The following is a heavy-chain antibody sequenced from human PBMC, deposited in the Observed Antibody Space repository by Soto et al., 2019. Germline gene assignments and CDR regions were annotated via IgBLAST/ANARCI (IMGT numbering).Heavy chain of an antibody. CDR2: FYYTGST. V-gene: IGHV4-39*01. D-gene: IGHD6-13*01. Sequence: QLQLQESSPGLVKPSETLSLNCTVSGGSISSSSYYWGGIRQPPGKGLEWIATFYYTGSTYYNPSLKSRGTISVDTSKSQFSLELNSVTAADTAVYFCARHKRYSTSWAFDYWGQGTLVTVSS. CDR1: GGSISSSSYY. J-gene: IGHJ4*02. CDR3: ARHKRYSTSWAFDY.